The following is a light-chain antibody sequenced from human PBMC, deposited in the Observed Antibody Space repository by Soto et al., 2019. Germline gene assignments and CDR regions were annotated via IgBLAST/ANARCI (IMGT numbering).Light chain of an antibody. V-gene: IGKV1-9*01. CDR3: QHLRTYPFS. CDR1: QTISTS. J-gene: IGKJ2*03. CDR2: PAS. Sequence: DIQLTQPPSSLSAPWEDRVTASCRASQTISTSLAGFQQKAGKVPQLLVYPASTLQDGVPSRFSGSGSGTYFTLTINNLQAEDFATYYCQHLRTYPFSFGQGTKLDIK.